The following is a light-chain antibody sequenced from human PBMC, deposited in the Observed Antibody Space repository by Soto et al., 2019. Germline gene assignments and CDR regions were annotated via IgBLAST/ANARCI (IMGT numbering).Light chain of an antibody. Sequence: QSVLTQPPSVSGAPGQRITISCTGSGSNIGAGHDVHWYQQLPGTAPKLLIFGNTNRPSGVPDRFSGSKSATSATLGISGLQSGDEADYYCGTWDSSLSAAVFGGGTQLTVL. V-gene: IGLV1-40*01. CDR3: GTWDSSLSAAV. CDR2: GNT. CDR1: GSNIGAGHD. J-gene: IGLJ7*01.